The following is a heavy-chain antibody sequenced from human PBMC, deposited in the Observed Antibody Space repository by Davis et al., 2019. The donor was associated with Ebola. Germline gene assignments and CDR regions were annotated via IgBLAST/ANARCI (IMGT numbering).Heavy chain of an antibody. V-gene: IGHV4-39*01. CDR1: GGSISSSSYY. CDR3: AETYCGGDCYNYYYYGMDV. D-gene: IGHD2-21*02. J-gene: IGHJ6*02. Sequence: PSETLSLTCTVSGGSISSSSYYWGWIRQPPGKGLEWIGGIYYSGSTYYNPSLKSRVTISVDTSKNQFSLKLSSVTAADTAVYYCAETYCGGDCYNYYYYGMDVWGQGTTVTVSS. CDR2: IYYSGST.